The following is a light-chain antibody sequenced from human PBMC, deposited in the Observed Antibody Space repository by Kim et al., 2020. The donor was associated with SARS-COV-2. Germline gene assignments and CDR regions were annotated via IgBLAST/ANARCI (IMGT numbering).Light chain of an antibody. J-gene: IGLJ1*01. V-gene: IGLV2-11*01. CDR2: DVN. CDR1: SSDVGTYTF. Sequence: QSALTQPRSVSGSPGQSVSISCTGTSSDVGTYTFVSWYQQHPGKAPKLIIYDVNKRPSGVPDRFSGSRSGNTASLTISGLQAEDEADYYCCSYAGSFTYVFGTGTKVTVL. CDR3: CSYAGSFTYV.